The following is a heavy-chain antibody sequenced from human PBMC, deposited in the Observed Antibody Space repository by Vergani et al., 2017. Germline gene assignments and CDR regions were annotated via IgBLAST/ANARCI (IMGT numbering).Heavy chain of an antibody. CDR2: ISSSGSTI. V-gene: IGHV3-11*01. CDR3: AKVGRSEVAGTFGAFDI. Sequence: VQLLESGGDLVQPGGSLRLSCAASGFTFSDYYMSWIRQAPGKGLEWVSYISSSGSTIYYADSVKGRFTISRDNAKNTLFLHMNSLRPEDTAVYYCAKVGRSEVAGTFGAFDIWGQGTMVTVSS. D-gene: IGHD6-19*01. J-gene: IGHJ3*02. CDR1: GFTFSDYY.